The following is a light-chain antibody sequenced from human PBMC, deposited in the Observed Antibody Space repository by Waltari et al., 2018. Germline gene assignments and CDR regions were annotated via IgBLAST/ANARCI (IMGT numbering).Light chain of an antibody. Sequence: DIQMTQSPSSLSASVGDTVTITCRASQGISSYLNWFQQKPGKAPKLLIYGATTLQSGVPSRFSGSGSGTEFTLTISSLQPEDFAAYYCLQHNSYPISVGQGTKVEIK. CDR2: GAT. V-gene: IGKV1-17*01. CDR1: QGISSY. CDR3: LQHNSYPIS. J-gene: IGKJ2*03.